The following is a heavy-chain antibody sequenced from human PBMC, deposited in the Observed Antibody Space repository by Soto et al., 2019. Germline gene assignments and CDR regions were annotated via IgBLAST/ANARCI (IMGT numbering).Heavy chain of an antibody. CDR3: ATQGTLCPLDN. D-gene: IGHD1-1*01. CDR1: GYSFTNFW. J-gene: IGHJ4*02. Sequence: GESLKISCKGSGYSFTNFWIVWVRQMPGKGLECMGLIYPSDSDTRYSPSFEGQVTISADKSISTAYLQWSSLKASDTAIYYCATQGTLCPLDNWVQATLVTVSA. V-gene: IGHV5-51*01. CDR2: IYPSDSDT.